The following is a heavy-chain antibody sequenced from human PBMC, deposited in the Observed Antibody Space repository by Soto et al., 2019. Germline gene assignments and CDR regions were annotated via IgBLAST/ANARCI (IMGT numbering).Heavy chain of an antibody. CDR1: GFTLSSYW. Sequence: PGGSLRLSCAASGFTLSSYWMHWVRQAPGKGLVWVSRINSDGSVTSYADSVKGRFTISRDNAKNTLYLQMNSLRAEDTAVYYCARFRYIPHEPAKTHWGQGALFTASS. D-gene: IGHD2-21*01. J-gene: IGHJ4*02. V-gene: IGHV3-74*01. CDR3: ARFRYIPHEPAKTH. CDR2: INSDGSVT.